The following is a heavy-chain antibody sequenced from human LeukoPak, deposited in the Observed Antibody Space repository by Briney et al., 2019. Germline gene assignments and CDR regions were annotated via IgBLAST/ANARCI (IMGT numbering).Heavy chain of an antibody. CDR1: GYTFSSYG. D-gene: IGHD4/OR15-4a*01. CDR3: ARVVHGANYLDF. J-gene: IGHJ4*02. Sequence: ASVKVPCKASGYTFSSYGITWVRQAPGQGLEWVGWISGYNDNPYYAQKFQGRVTMTTDTSTGTAYMDLRSLRSDDTAVYYCARVVHGANYLDFWGRGTLVTVSS. CDR2: ISGYNDNP. V-gene: IGHV1-18*01.